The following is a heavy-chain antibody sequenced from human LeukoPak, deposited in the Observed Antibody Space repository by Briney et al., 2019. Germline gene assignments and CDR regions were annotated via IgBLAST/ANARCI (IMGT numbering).Heavy chain of an antibody. CDR3: ARVLRPMASQYYFDY. CDR2: IYYSGTT. J-gene: IGHJ4*02. Sequence: SETLSLTCTVSGASINAYYWSWIRQPPGKGLEWIGYIYYSGTTSYNPSLKTRVTISIDTSKNQFSLKLSSVTAADTAVYYCARVLRPMASQYYFDYWGQGTLVTVSS. D-gene: IGHD3-10*01. V-gene: IGHV4-59*01. CDR1: GASINAYY.